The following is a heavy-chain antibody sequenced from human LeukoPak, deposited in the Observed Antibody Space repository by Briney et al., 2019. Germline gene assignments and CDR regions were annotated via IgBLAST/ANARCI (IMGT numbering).Heavy chain of an antibody. CDR3: ARVLRPMASQYYFDY. CDR2: IYYSGTT. J-gene: IGHJ4*02. Sequence: SETLSLTCTVSGASINAYYWSWIRQPPGKGLEWIGYIYYSGTTSYNPSLKTRVTISIDTSKNQFSLKLSSVTAADTAVYYCARVLRPMASQYYFDYWGQGTLVTVSS. D-gene: IGHD3-10*01. V-gene: IGHV4-59*01. CDR1: GASINAYY.